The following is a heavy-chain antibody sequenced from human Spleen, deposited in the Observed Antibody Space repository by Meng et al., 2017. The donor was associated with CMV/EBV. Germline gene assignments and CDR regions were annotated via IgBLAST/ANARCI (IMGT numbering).Heavy chain of an antibody. CDR3: ARDSSWFDY. Sequence: VACKASGYTFTNYGISWVRQAPGQGLEWVGWISAYNGDTNYAQTLQGRVTMTTDTSTNIAYMELRGLRFDDTAVYYCARDSSWFDYWGQGTLVTVSS. D-gene: IGHD6-13*01. V-gene: IGHV1-18*01. CDR1: GYTFTNYG. J-gene: IGHJ4*02. CDR2: ISAYNGDT.